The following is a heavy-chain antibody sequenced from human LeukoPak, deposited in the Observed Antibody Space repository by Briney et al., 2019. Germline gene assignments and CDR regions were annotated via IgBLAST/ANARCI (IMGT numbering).Heavy chain of an antibody. CDR1: GGTFSSYA. V-gene: IGHV1-69*05. D-gene: IGHD1-26*01. Sequence: SVKVSCKASGGTFSSYAISWVRQAPGQGREWMGGIIPIFGTANYAQKFQGRVTITTDESTSTAYMELSSLRSEDTAVYYCASSASGSYSDAFDIWGQGTMVTVSS. J-gene: IGHJ3*02. CDR2: IIPIFGTA. CDR3: ASSASGSYSDAFDI.